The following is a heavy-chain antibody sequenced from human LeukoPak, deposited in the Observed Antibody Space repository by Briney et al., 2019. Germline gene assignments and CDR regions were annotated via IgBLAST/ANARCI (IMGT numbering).Heavy chain of an antibody. CDR1: GFTFSSYW. CDR3: ARDWFDGDYDRFDY. D-gene: IGHD4-17*01. V-gene: IGHV3-7*03. J-gene: IGHJ4*02. Sequence: PGGSLRLSCAVSGFTFSSYWMSWFRQAPGKGLEWVANINQDGSQKFSVDSVKGRFTISRDNAKNSLSLQMNSLRVVDTAVYYCARDWFDGDYDRFDYWGQGTLVTVSS. CDR2: INQDGSQK.